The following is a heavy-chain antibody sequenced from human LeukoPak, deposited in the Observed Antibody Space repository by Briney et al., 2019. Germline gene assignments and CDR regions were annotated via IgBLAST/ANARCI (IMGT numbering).Heavy chain of an antibody. CDR1: GGSISSGFYY. Sequence: SETLSLTCTASGGSISSGFYYWSWIRQPAGKGLEWIGRIYTSGSTNYNPSLKSRVTISLDTSKNQFSLKLSSVTAADTAVYYCARRKDGHDYWGQGTLVTVSS. J-gene: IGHJ4*02. CDR2: IYTSGST. D-gene: IGHD1-14*01. V-gene: IGHV4-61*02. CDR3: ARRKDGHDY.